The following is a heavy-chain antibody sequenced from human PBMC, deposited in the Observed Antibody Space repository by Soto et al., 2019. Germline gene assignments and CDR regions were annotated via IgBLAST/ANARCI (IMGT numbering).Heavy chain of an antibody. D-gene: IGHD6-19*01. CDR1: GYTFTGYY. Sequence: ASVKLSCKASGYTFTGYYMHWVRQAPGQGLEWMGWINPNSGGTNYAQKFQGRVTMTRDTSISTAYMELSRLRSDDTAVYYCARDGGSSGWYGYFQHWGQGTLVTVSS. CDR3: ARDGGSSGWYGYFQH. V-gene: IGHV1-2*02. CDR2: INPNSGGT. J-gene: IGHJ1*01.